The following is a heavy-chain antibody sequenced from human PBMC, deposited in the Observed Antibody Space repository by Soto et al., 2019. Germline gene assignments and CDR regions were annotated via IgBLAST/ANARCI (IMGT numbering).Heavy chain of an antibody. D-gene: IGHD6-13*01. CDR1: GFTFSSYA. CDR3: AWAAAVPGYYYYGMGV. CDR2: ISGSGGST. V-gene: IGHV3-23*01. Sequence: LRLSCAASGFTFSSYAMSWVRQAPGKGLEWASAISGSGGSTYYADSVKGRFTISRDNSKNTLYLQMNSLRAEDTAVYYCAWAAAVPGYYYYGMGVWGQGTTVTVSS. J-gene: IGHJ6*02.